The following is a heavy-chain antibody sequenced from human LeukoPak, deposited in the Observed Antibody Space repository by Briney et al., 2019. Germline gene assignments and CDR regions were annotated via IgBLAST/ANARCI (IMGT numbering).Heavy chain of an antibody. CDR2: IKQDGSEK. V-gene: IGHV3-7*03. CDR1: GFTFSNYN. D-gene: IGHD5-24*01. CDR3: VARDGGYGDY. Sequence: GGSLRLSCAASGFTFSNYNMNWVRQTPGKGLEWVATIKQDGSEKYYVGSVKGRFTISRDNAKNSLYLQMNNLRAEDTAVYYCVARDGGYGDYWGQGTLVTVSS. J-gene: IGHJ4*02.